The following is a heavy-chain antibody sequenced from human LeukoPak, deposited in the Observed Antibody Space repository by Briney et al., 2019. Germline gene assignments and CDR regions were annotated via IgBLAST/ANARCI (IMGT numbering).Heavy chain of an antibody. Sequence: SVKVSCKASGGTFSSYAISWVRQAPGQGLEWMGRIIPILGIANYAQKFQGRVTITADKSTSTAYMELSSLRSEDTAVYYCARGPPPSIHCSGGSCYFDYWGQGTLVTVSS. V-gene: IGHV1-69*04. D-gene: IGHD2-15*01. J-gene: IGHJ4*02. CDR1: GGTFSSYA. CDR3: ARGPPPSIHCSGGSCYFDY. CDR2: IIPILGIA.